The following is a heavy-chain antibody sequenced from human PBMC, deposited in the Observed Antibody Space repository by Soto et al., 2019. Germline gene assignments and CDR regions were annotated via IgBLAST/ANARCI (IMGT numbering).Heavy chain of an antibody. CDR3: AFVIIVVGPPGFDP. D-gene: IGHD2-15*01. CDR2: IYYSGST. Sequence: ASETLSLTCTVSGGSISSYYWGWIRQPPGKGLEWIGYIYYSGSTNYNPSLKSRVTISVDTSKNQFSLKLSSVTAADTAVYCCAFVIIVVGPPGFDPWAQGTLVPVS. J-gene: IGHJ5*02. CDR1: GGSISSYY. V-gene: IGHV4-59*01.